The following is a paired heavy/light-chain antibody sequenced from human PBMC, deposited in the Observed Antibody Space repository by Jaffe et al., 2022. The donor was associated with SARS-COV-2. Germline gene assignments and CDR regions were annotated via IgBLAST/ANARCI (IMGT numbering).Heavy chain of an antibody. CDR2: IYWDDDK. CDR3: ARRIFYENSGYRIDTFDF. J-gene: IGHJ3*01. Sequence: QITLKESGPALVKPTQALTLTCSFSGFSLTTPGVGVTWIRQPPGKALEWLALIYWDDDKRYSPSLKSRLTITKDTSKNQVVLQMTNMDPVDTATYYCARRIFYENSGYRIDTFDFWGQGAMVTVSS. D-gene: IGHD3-22*01. CDR1: GFSLTTPGVG. V-gene: IGHV2-5*02.
Light chain of an antibody. CDR1: SSNIGAGYD. CDR3: QSYDQSLRGPV. J-gene: IGLJ2*01. CDR2: GNN. Sequence: QSVLTQPPSVSGAPGQRVTISCTGSSSNIGAGYDVHWYQQLPGTAPKLLIYGNNNRPSGVPDRFSGSNSGTSASLAITGLLPEDESDYYCQSYDQSLRGPVFGGGTKLTVL. V-gene: IGLV1-40*01.